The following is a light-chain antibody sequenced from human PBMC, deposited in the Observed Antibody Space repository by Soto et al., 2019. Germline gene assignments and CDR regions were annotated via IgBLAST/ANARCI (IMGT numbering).Light chain of an antibody. Sequence: QSALTQPASVSGSPGQSITISCTGTSSDVSGYNYVSWYQQHPGKAPKLMIYDVSDRPSGVSNRFSGSKSGNTASLTISGLQAEDEADYYCSSYTSSGTLWVFGGGTKLTVL. V-gene: IGLV2-14*01. J-gene: IGLJ3*02. CDR3: SSYTSSGTLWV. CDR1: SSDVSGYNY. CDR2: DVS.